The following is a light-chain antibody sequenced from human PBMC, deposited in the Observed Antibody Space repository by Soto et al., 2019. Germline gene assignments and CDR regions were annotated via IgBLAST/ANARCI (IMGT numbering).Light chain of an antibody. J-gene: IGKJ4*01. CDR3: QQYDNWPPLT. Sequence: EIVMTQSPATLSVSPGERVTLSCRASQSVRNSLAWYQQKPGQHPRLLIYRASTRATGIPARFSGSGSGTEFTLTINSLQSEDFALYYCQQYDNWPPLTFGGGTKVEIK. V-gene: IGKV3-15*01. CDR1: QSVRNS. CDR2: RAS.